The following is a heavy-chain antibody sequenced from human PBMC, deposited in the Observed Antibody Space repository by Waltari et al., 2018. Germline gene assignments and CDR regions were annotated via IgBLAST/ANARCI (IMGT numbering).Heavy chain of an antibody. CDR2: IYHSGST. V-gene: IGHV4-4*02. J-gene: IGHJ5*02. Sequence: QVQLQESGPGLVKPSGTLSLTCAVSGGSISSRNWWSWVRQPQGQGLEWIGEIYHSGSTNYNPSLKSRVTISVDKSKNQFSLKLSSVTAADTAVYYCARNDDYGDYVGGGYNWFDPRGQGTLVTVSS. D-gene: IGHD4-17*01. CDR3: ARNDDYGDYVGGGYNWFDP. CDR1: GGSISSRNW.